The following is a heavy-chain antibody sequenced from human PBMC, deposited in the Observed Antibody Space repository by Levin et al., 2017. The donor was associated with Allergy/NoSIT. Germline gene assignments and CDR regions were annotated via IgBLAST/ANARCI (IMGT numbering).Heavy chain of an antibody. CDR2: INSGGGT. J-gene: IGHJ4*02. CDR3: ARGRGAWGAYLPFDA. CDR1: GFTFSDYT. D-gene: IGHD3-16*01. Sequence: GESLKISCAASGFTFSDYTMSWLRQAPGQGLEWVSAINSGGGTTYADSVKGRFTIPSDNSKNTLYLQMIRLRAEDAAVYYCARGRGAWGAYLPFDAWGQGILVAVSS. V-gene: IGHV3-23*01.